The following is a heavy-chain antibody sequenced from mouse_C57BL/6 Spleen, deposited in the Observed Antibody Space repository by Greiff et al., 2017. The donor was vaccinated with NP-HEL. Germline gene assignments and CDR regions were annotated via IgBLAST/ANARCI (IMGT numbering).Heavy chain of an antibody. CDR1: GFTFSDYG. V-gene: IGHV5-17*01. D-gene: IGHD2-3*01. Sequence: EVQRVESGGGLVKPGGSLKLSCAASGFTFSDYGMHWVRQAPEKGLEWVAYISTGSSTIYYADTVKGRFTFSRDNAKNTLFLQMSSLRSEDTAMYCGARSYDGYYPDAMDYWGQGTSVTGSS. J-gene: IGHJ4*01. CDR3: ARSYDGYYPDAMDY. CDR2: ISTGSSTI.